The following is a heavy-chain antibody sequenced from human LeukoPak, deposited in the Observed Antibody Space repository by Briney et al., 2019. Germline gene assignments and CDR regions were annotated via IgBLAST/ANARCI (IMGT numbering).Heavy chain of an antibody. Sequence: SVKVSCKASGGTFSSYATSWVRQAPGQGLEWMGRIIPILGIANYAQKFQGRVTITADKSTSTAYMELSSLRSEDTAVYYCARSPGIAAAGYFDYWGQGTLVTVSS. CDR1: GGTFSSYA. CDR2: IIPILGIA. CDR3: ARSPGIAAAGYFDY. J-gene: IGHJ4*02. D-gene: IGHD6-13*01. V-gene: IGHV1-69*04.